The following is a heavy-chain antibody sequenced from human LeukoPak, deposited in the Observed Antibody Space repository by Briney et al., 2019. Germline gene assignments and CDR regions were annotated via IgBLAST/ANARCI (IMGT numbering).Heavy chain of an antibody. CDR3: AKNRVAAAGTTFAT. Sequence: SETLSLTCAVYGGSFSGYYWSWIRQPPGKGLEWIGEINHSGSTNYNPSLKSRVTISVDTSKNQFSLQLTSVTAADTAVYYCAKNRVAAAGTTFATWGQGTLVTVSS. CDR1: GGSFSGYY. CDR2: INHSGST. D-gene: IGHD6-13*01. V-gene: IGHV4-34*01. J-gene: IGHJ5*02.